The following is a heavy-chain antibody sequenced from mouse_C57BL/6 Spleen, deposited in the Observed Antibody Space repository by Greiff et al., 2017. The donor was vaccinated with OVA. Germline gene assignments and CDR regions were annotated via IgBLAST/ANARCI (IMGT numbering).Heavy chain of an antibody. Sequence: QVQLQQSGAELVRPGTSVKMSCKASGYTFTNYWIGWAKQRPGHGLEWIGDIYPGGGYTNYNEKFKGKATLTADKSSSTAYMQCSSLTSEDSAIYYCARRGYYNYFDDWGQGTTLTVSS. D-gene: IGHD2-3*01. CDR1: GYTFTNYW. CDR3: ARRGYYNYFDD. J-gene: IGHJ2*01. CDR2: IYPGGGYT. V-gene: IGHV1-63*01.